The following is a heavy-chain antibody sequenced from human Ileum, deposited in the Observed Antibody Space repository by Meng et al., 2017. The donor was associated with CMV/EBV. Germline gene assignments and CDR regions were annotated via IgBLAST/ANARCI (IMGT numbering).Heavy chain of an antibody. Sequence: KVSCKASGYTLISYDINWVRQATGQGPEWMGWMNPNSGKTGYAQKFQGRLTMTRNSFIGTAYMELSSLRSDDTAVYYCTRRRNWFDSWGQGTLVTVSS. V-gene: IGHV1-8*01. CDR3: TRRRNWFDS. CDR2: MNPNSGKT. CDR1: GYTLISYD. J-gene: IGHJ5*01.